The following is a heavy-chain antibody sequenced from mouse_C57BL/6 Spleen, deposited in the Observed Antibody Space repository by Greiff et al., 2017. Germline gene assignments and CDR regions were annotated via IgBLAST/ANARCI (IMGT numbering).Heavy chain of an antibody. D-gene: IGHD2-4*01. CDR2: IDPETGGT. J-gene: IGHJ3*01. Sequence: QVQLKQSVAELVRPGASVTLSCTASGYTFTDYEMHWVKQTPVHGLEWIGAIDPETGGTAYNQKFKGKAILTADKSSSTASIELRSLTSEDSAVYYCARGSYDYSCFAYWGQGTLVTVSA. V-gene: IGHV1-15*01. CDR3: ARGSYDYSCFAY. CDR1: GYTFTDYE.